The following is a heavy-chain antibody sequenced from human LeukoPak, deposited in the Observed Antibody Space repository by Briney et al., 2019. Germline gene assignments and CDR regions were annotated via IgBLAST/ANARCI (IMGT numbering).Heavy chain of an antibody. CDR3: ARGRYDYVWGSYRNWFDP. V-gene: IGHV4-59*11. CDR1: GGSISSHY. J-gene: IGHJ5*02. CDR2: INYSGST. Sequence: PSETLSLTCTVSGGSISSHYWSWIRQPPGKGLEWIGDINYSGSTNYNPSLKSRVPISVDTSKNQSSLKLSSVTAADTAVYYCARGRYDYVWGSYRNWFDPWGQGTLVTVSS. D-gene: IGHD3-16*02.